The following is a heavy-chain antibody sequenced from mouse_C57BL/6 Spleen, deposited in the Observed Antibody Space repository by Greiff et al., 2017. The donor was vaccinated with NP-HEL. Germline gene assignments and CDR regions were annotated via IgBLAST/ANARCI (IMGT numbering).Heavy chain of an antibody. CDR3: TRSGGNYDWYFDV. J-gene: IGHJ1*03. V-gene: IGHV1-15*01. CDR2: IDPETGGT. D-gene: IGHD2-1*01. Sequence: VQLKESGAELVRPGASVTLSCKASGYTFTDYEMHWVKQTPVHGLEWIGAIDPETGGTAYNQKFKGKAILTADKSSSTAYMELRSLTSEDSAVYYCTRSGGNYDWYFDVWGTGTTVTVSS. CDR1: GYTFTDYE.